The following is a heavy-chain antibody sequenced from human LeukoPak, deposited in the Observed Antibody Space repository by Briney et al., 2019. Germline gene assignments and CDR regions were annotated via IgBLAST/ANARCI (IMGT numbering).Heavy chain of an antibody. Sequence: GGSLRLSCAASGLTFSSYSMNWVRQAPGKGLEWVSSISSSSSSSSYTYYADAVKGRFTISRDNAKNSMFLQMDSLRAEGTAVYYCAKPRTNDYGGNFDCWGQGTLVTVSS. CDR2: ISSSSSSSSYT. CDR1: GLTFSSYS. V-gene: IGHV3-21*06. D-gene: IGHD4-23*01. CDR3: AKPRTNDYGGNFDC. J-gene: IGHJ4*02.